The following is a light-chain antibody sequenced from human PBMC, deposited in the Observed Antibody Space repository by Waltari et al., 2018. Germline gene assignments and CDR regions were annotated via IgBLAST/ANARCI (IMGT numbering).Light chain of an antibody. V-gene: IGLV2-8*01. CDR3: SSFAGSNNVL. CDR1: SRDVGGYNY. J-gene: IGLJ2*01. Sequence: QSALTQPPSASGSPGQSVTISCTGSSRDVGGYNYVSWYQQHPGKAPKLMIYEVSERPSGVPDRFSGSKSGNTASLIVSGLQAEDEADYYCSSFAGSNNVLFGGGTKLTVL. CDR2: EVS.